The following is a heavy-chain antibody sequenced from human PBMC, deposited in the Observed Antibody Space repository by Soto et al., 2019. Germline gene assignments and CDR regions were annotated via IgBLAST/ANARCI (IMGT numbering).Heavy chain of an antibody. V-gene: IGHV3-15*01. CDR2: IKSKTDGGTT. CDR3: SWYYYGSGSSNYYYCYGMDV. D-gene: IGHD3-10*01. CDR1: GFTFSNAW. Sequence: GGSLRLSCAASGFTFSNAWMSWVRQAPGKGLEWVGRIKSKTDGGTTDYAAPVKGRFTISRDDSKNTMYLQMNSLKTEDTAVYYCSWYYYGSGSSNYYYCYGMDVWGKGTTVTVS. J-gene: IGHJ6*04.